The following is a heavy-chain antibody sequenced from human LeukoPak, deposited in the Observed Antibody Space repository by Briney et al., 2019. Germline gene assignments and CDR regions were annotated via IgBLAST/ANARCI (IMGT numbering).Heavy chain of an antibody. CDR3: ARAIGYYEDAFDI. D-gene: IGHD3-22*01. CDR2: INPSGGST. V-gene: IGHV1-46*01. Sequence: QAPGQXXGWMGIINPSGGSTSYAQKFQGRVTMPSDTSMSPVYMELSSLRSEDTAVYYCARAIGYYEDAFDIWGQGTMVTVSS. J-gene: IGHJ3*02.